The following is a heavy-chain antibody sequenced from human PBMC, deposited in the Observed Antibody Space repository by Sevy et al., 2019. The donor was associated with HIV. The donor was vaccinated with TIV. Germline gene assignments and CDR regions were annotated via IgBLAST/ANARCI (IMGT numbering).Heavy chain of an antibody. J-gene: IGHJ4*02. CDR3: ARDNSGYFFFDY. CDR2: IKQDGSEK. CDR1: GFTFSSYW. Sequence: GGSLRLSCAASGFTFSSYWMSWVRQAPGKGLEWVANIKQDGSEKYYVDSVKGRFTISRDNSKNTLYLQMDSLRPEDTAVYYCARDNSGYFFFDYWGQGILVTVSS. D-gene: IGHD3-22*01. V-gene: IGHV3-7*01.